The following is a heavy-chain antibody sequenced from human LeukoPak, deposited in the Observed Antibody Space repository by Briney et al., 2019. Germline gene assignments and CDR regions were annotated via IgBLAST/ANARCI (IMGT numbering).Heavy chain of an antibody. D-gene: IGHD6-19*01. Sequence: GGSLRLSCAASGFTVSSNYMSWVRQAPGKGLEWVSVIYSGGSTDYADSVKGRFTVSRDNAKNTLYLQMNSLRTEDTAVYYCARRWAVAAVDYWGQGTLVTVSS. J-gene: IGHJ4*02. V-gene: IGHV3-53*01. CDR3: ARRWAVAAVDY. CDR1: GFTVSSNY. CDR2: IYSGGST.